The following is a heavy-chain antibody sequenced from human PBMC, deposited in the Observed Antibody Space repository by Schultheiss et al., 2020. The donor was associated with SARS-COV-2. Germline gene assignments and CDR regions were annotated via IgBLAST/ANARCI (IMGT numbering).Heavy chain of an antibody. CDR1: GGSISSYY. V-gene: IGHV4-59*01. D-gene: IGHD3-10*01. CDR2: IYYSGIT. J-gene: IGHJ4*02. CDR3: ASYMVELYYFDY. Sequence: SQTLSLTCTVSGGSISSYYWSWIRQPPGKGLEWIGYIYYSGITNYNPSLKSRVTMSVDTSKNQFSLRLTSVTAADTAVYYCASYMVELYYFDYWGQGTLVTVSS.